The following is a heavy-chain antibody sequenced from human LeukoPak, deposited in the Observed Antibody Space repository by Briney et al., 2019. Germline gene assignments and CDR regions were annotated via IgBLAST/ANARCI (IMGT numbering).Heavy chain of an antibody. CDR3: ARKIAAAGTPYYFDY. J-gene: IGHJ4*02. Sequence: GGSLRLSCAASGFTFSSYWMSWVRQAPGKGLEWVSFISSSSSYIYYADSVKGQFTISRDNAKNSLYLQMNSLRAEDTAVYYCARKIAAAGTPYYFDYWGQGTLVTVSS. V-gene: IGHV3-21*01. D-gene: IGHD6-13*01. CDR1: GFTFSSYW. CDR2: ISSSSSYI.